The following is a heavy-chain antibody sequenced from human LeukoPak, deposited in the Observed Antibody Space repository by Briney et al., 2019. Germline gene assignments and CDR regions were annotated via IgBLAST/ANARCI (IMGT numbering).Heavy chain of an antibody. Sequence: SETLSLTCAVYGGSFSGYYWSWIRQPPGKGLEWIGQINHVGSTKYNPSLKSRVTISVDTSKSQFSLKLNSVTAADTAVYYCARPYYYYMDVWGKGATVTVSS. J-gene: IGHJ6*03. CDR1: GGSFSGYY. CDR2: INHVGST. V-gene: IGHV4-34*01. CDR3: ARPYYYYMDV.